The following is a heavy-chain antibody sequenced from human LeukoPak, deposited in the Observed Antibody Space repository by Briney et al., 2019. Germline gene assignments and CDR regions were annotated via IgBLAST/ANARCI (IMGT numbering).Heavy chain of an antibody. Sequence: GASVKVSCKVSGYTLTELSMHWVRQAPGKGLEWMGLFNPEDDDSIYAQKFQGRVTMTEDTSTDTAYMELSSLTSDDTAVYYCATESDNNGYVDWHFDLWGRGTLLIVSS. CDR3: ATESDNNGYVDWHFDL. CDR2: FNPEDDDS. CDR1: GYTLTELS. D-gene: IGHD1-1*01. V-gene: IGHV1-24*01. J-gene: IGHJ2*01.